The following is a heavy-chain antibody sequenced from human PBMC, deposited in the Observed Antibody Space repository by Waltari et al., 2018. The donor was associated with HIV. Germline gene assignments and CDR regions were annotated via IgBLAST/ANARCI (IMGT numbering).Heavy chain of an antibody. J-gene: IGHJ4*02. CDR1: GFTFSNAW. CDR2: IKSKTDGGTT. Sequence: EVQLVESGGGLVKPGGSLRLSCAASGFTFSNAWMSWVRQAPGKGLEWVGRIKSKTDGGTTDYAAPVKGRFTISRDDSKNTLYLQMNSLKTEDTAVYYCTYLAVAGLWDYWGQGTLVTVSS. D-gene: IGHD6-19*01. V-gene: IGHV3-15*01. CDR3: TYLAVAGLWDY.